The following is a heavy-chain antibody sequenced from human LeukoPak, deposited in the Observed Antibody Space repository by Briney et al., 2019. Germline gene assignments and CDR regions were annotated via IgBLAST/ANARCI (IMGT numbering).Heavy chain of an antibody. CDR1: GGSISSGTYY. CDR3: ASYDFWSGYTYDH. D-gene: IGHD3-3*01. V-gene: IGHV4-39*01. CDR2: IYNSGST. J-gene: IGHJ4*02. Sequence: KPSETLSLTCTVSGGSISSGTYYWGWIRPPPGKGLEWIGSIYNSGSTYYNPSLKSRVTISVGTSKNQFSLKLSSVTAADTAVYYCASYDFWSGYTYDHWGQGTLVTVSS.